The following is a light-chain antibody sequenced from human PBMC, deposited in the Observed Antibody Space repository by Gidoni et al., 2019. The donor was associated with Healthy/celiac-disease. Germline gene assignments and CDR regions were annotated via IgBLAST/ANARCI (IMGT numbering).Light chain of an antibody. Sequence: ELVLTQSPATLSLSPGERATLSCRASQSVSSYLAWYQQKPGQAPRLRIYDAANRATGIPARFSGSGSGTDFTLTISSIEPEDVAVYYCQQRSNWTPALTFGGGTKVEIK. CDR1: QSVSSY. J-gene: IGKJ4*01. CDR3: QQRSNWTPALT. V-gene: IGKV3-11*01. CDR2: DAA.